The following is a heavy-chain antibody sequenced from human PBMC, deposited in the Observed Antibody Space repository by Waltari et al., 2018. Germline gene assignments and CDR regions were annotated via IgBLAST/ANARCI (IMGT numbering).Heavy chain of an antibody. J-gene: IGHJ4*02. CDR3: ARGYRYDSSQRFYLDH. D-gene: IGHD3-16*02. V-gene: IGHV1-69*12. Sequence: QVHLAQSGAAVKSLGSSVTIDCKVYGLSIGGYPARWVRQAPGQGLEWMGGFIPLTGSQIYTQKFQGRLPITADGSTRTTVMELRNLKYEDTAVYFCARGYRYDSSQRFYLDHWGQGTPVIVS. CDR1: GLSIGGYP. CDR2: FIPLTGSQ.